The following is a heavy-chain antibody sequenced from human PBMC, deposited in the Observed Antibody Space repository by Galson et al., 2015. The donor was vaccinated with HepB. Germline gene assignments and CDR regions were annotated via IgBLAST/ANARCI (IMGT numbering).Heavy chain of an antibody. D-gene: IGHD2-8*01. CDR3: AREGDCTNGVCYTPVRFTDGMDV. J-gene: IGHJ6*02. Sequence: SVKVSCKASGYTFTSYGISWVRQAPGQGLEWMGWISAYNGNTNYAQKLQGRVTMTTDTSTSTAYMELRSLRSDDTAVYYCAREGDCTNGVCYTPVRFTDGMDVWGQGTTVTVSS. V-gene: IGHV1-18*04. CDR1: GYTFTSYG. CDR2: ISAYNGNT.